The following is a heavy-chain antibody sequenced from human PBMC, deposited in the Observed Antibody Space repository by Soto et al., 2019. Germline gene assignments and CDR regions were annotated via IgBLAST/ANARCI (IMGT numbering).Heavy chain of an antibody. D-gene: IGHD4-17*01. CDR2: ISGSGDST. CDR3: AKFYYGDYSYYYYGMDV. V-gene: IGHV3-23*01. CDR1: GFTFSSYA. J-gene: IGHJ6*02. Sequence: EVQVLESGGGLVQPGGSLRLSCAASGFTFSSYAMSWVRQAPGKGLEWVSAISGSGDSTRYADSVQGRFTISRDTSKHTLYLQMISLRADDMAVYYCAKFYYGDYSYYYYGMDVWGQGTTVTVS.